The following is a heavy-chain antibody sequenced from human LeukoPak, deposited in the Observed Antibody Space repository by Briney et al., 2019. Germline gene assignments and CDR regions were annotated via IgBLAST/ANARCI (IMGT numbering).Heavy chain of an antibody. CDR1: GGSISRYY. D-gene: IGHD6-19*01. V-gene: IGHV4-59*08. J-gene: IGHJ3*02. CDR3: ARSAQQWLVRVGAFDI. CDR2: IYYSGST. Sequence: NTSETLSLTCTVSGGSISRYYWSWIRQPPGKGLEWIGYIYYSGSTNYNPSLKRRVSIYIDRSNNQFSLQQSSVTAADTAVYYCARSAQQWLVRVGAFDIWGQGTMVTVSS.